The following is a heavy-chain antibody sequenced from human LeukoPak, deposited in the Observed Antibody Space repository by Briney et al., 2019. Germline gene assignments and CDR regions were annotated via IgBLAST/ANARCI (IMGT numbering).Heavy chain of an antibody. D-gene: IGHD6-19*01. V-gene: IGHV3-7*03. CDR2: IKPDESQK. J-gene: IGHJ4*02. CDR3: ARDIAVAGSMSPYFDY. Sequence: GGSLRLSCAASGFTFKTYWMSWVRQAPGKGLKWVADIKPDESQKNYVDSVKGRFTISRDNAKSSLYLQMNSLRAEDTAVYYCARDIAVAGSMSPYFDYWGQGTLVTVSS. CDR1: GFTFKTYW.